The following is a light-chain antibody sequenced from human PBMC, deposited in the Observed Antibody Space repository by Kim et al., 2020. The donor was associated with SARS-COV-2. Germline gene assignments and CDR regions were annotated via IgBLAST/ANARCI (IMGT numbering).Light chain of an antibody. Sequence: SSELTQDPAVSEALGQTVRITCQGDSLRSYYASWYQQKPGQAPVLVIYGKNNRPSGIPDRFSGSSSGNTASLTITGAQAEDEADYYCNSRDSSGNHLEVFGGGTQLTVL. CDR1: SLRSYY. CDR2: GKN. J-gene: IGLJ2*01. CDR3: NSRDSSGNHLEV. V-gene: IGLV3-19*01.